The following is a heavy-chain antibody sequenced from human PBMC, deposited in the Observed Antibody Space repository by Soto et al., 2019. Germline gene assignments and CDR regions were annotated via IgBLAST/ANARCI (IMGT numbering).Heavy chain of an antibody. CDR1: GGSISSSSYY. Sequence: SETMSLTCTVSGGSISSSSYYWGWIRQPPGKGLEWIGSIYYSGSTYYNPSLKSRVTISVDTSKNQFSLKLSSVTAADTAVYYCARIKGTRSNWFDLWGQGTLVTVSS. J-gene: IGHJ5*02. CDR3: ARIKGTRSNWFDL. D-gene: IGHD3-10*01. CDR2: IYYSGST. V-gene: IGHV4-39*01.